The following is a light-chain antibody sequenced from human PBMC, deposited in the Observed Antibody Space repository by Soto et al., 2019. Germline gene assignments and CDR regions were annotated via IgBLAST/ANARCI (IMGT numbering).Light chain of an antibody. CDR2: GAS. CDR3: QQYNNWPWT. J-gene: IGKJ1*01. Sequence: EIVMTQSPATVPVSRGERLTLSCRASQSVSIDLAWYQQKPGQAPRLLIHGASTRAPGFPVRFSGSGSGTDFTLTISSLQSEDFAVYYCQQYNNWPWTFGQGTKVDIK. CDR1: QSVSID. V-gene: IGKV3-15*01.